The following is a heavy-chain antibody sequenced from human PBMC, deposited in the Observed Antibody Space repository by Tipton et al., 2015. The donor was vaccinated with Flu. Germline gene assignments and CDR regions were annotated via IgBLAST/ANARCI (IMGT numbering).Heavy chain of an antibody. D-gene: IGHD1-26*01. CDR1: GYSIRSAYY. V-gene: IGHV4-38-2*01. Sequence: TLSLTCSVSGYSIRSAYYWGWVRRPPGKGLEWIGSIYYSGSTYYNPSLKSRVTISVDTSKNQFSLKLSSVTAADTAVYYCARRWGATIYWYFDLWGRGTLVTVSS. J-gene: IGHJ2*01. CDR2: IYYSGST. CDR3: ARRWGATIYWYFDL.